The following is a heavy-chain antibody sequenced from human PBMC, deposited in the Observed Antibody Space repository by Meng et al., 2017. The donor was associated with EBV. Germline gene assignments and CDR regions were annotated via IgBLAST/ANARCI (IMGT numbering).Heavy chain of an antibody. CDR3: AHIIAARPFDY. J-gene: IGHJ4*02. CDR2: IYWDDDK. V-gene: IGHV2-5*02. Sequence: QITLKESGPTLVQPTQTLTLTCTSSGFSLSTRGVGVGWIRQPPGKALEWLALIYWDDDKRYSPSLKSRLTITKDTSKNQVVLTMTNMDPVDAATYYCAHIIAARPFDYWGQGTLVTVAS. D-gene: IGHD6-6*01. CDR1: GFSLSTRGVG.